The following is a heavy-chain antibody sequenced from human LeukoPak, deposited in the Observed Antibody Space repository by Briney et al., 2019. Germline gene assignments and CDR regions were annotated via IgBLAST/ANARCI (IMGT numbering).Heavy chain of an antibody. J-gene: IGHJ4*02. CDR2: ISGSGGSI. V-gene: IGHV3-23*01. Sequence: GGSLRLSCAASGFTFSSYAMSWVRQAPGKGLEWVSAISGSGGSIYYADSVKGRFTISRDNSKNTLYLQMNSLRAEDTAVYYCAKVTVYGDYGTHYWGQGTLVTVSS. D-gene: IGHD4-17*01. CDR3: AKVTVYGDYGTHY. CDR1: GFTFSSYA.